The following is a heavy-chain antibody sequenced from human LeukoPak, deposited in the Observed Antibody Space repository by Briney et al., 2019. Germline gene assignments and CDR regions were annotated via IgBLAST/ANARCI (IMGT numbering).Heavy chain of an antibody. J-gene: IGHJ2*01. CDR1: GFTFSDYY. Sequence: GSLRLSCVASGFTFSDYYMSWIRQAPGKGLEWLSYITGSDHSMLYADSVKGRFAISRDNAKNSVYLHLNSLRAEDTAVYYCARGHCSIPNCYWHFDLWGRGALVTVSS. V-gene: IGHV3-11*01. CDR2: ITGSDHSM. CDR3: ARGHCSIPNCYWHFDL. D-gene: IGHD2-2*01.